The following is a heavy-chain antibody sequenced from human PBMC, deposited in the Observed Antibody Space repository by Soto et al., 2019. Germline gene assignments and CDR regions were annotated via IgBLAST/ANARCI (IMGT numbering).Heavy chain of an antibody. CDR2: INHSGST. Sequence: QVQLQQWGAGLLKPSETLSLTCAVYGGSFSGYYWSWIRQPPGKGLEWIGEINHSGSTNYNPSLKRRFPLSLDTSKNQFSLKTSSVTAADTAVYYSARVLIAAAGNWFDPWGQGTLVTVSS. D-gene: IGHD6-13*01. CDR3: ARVLIAAAGNWFDP. J-gene: IGHJ5*02. CDR1: GGSFSGYY. V-gene: IGHV4-34*01.